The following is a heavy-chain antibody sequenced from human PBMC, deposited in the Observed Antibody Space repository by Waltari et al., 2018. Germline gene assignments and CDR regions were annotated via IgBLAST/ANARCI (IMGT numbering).Heavy chain of an antibody. CDR2: IKQDGSGL. J-gene: IGHJ4*02. Sequence: EAQVVESGGGLVQPGGSLRLSCAASGFSFSRYWMSWVRQAPGKGLEWVANIKQDGSGLSYWESVKGRFTISRNNAKNSLYLQMNSLRAEDTAVYYCAREACSAGVCYSKTLFDSWGQGTLVTVSS. V-gene: IGHV3-7*01. CDR3: AREACSAGVCYSKTLFDS. CDR1: GFSFSRYW. D-gene: IGHD2-15*01.